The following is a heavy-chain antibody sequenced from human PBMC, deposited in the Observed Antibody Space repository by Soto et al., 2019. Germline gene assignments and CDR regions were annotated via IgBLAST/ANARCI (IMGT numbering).Heavy chain of an antibody. CDR2: ISSNGGST. V-gene: IGHV3-64*01. D-gene: IGHD3-10*01. J-gene: IGHJ6*02. CDR1: GFTFSSYA. CDR3: ARDSSMVRGVIVYYYGMDV. Sequence: GSLRLSCAASGFTFSSYAMHWVRQAPGKGLEYVSAISSNGGSTYYANSVKGRFTISRDNSKNTLYLQTGSLRAEDTAVYYCARDSSMVRGVIVYYYGMDVWGQGTTVTVSS.